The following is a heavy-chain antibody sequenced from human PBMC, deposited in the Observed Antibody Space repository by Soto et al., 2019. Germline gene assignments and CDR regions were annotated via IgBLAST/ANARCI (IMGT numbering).Heavy chain of an antibody. Sequence: ASVKVSCKASGYTFNNYDIHWVRQAPGHGLEWMGWMNPNSGNTGYAQNFRGRVTMTQNTAIGTAYMELSSLRSDDTATYYCTRAYGAETFDFWRQGTQVTVSS. V-gene: IGHV1-8*02. J-gene: IGHJ5*01. D-gene: IGHD3-10*01. CDR3: TRAYGAETFDF. CDR1: GYTFNNYD. CDR2: MNPNSGNT.